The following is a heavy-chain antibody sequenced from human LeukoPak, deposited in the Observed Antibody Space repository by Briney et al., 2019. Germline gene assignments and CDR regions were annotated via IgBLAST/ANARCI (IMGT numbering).Heavy chain of an antibody. CDR2: FDPEDGET. CDR1: GYTLTELS. D-gene: IGHD6-6*01. J-gene: IGHJ5*02. CDR3: ATGPRIAARRGWFDP. Sequence: ASVKVSCKVSGYTLTELSMHWVRQAPGKGLEWMGGFDPEDGETIYAQKFQGRVTMSSLRSEDTAVYYCATGPRIAARRGWFDPWGQGTLVTVSS. V-gene: IGHV1-24*01.